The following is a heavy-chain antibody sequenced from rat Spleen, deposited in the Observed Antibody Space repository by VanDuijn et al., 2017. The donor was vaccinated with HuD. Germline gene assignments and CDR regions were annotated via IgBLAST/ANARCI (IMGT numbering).Heavy chain of an antibody. J-gene: IGHJ2*01. CDR2: ISPSGGST. Sequence: EVQLVESGGGLVQPGRSLKLSCITSGFTFNYYWMTWIRQAPTKGLEWVASISPSGGSTYYRGSVKGRFTISRDNAKSTLYLQMDSLRSDDTATYYCATEELGRGYFDYWGQGVMVTVSS. CDR1: GFTFNYYW. D-gene: IGHD4-3*01. V-gene: IGHV5-19*01. CDR3: ATEELGRGYFDY.